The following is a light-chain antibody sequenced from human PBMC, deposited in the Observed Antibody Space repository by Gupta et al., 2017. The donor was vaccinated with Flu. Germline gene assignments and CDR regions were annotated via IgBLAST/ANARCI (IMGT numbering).Light chain of an antibody. V-gene: IGLV1-44*01. CDR2: RNN. J-gene: IGLJ1*01. CDR3: SAWDDSLKGFL. Sequence: QSVLPQPPSASGTPRPRATISYSASYSSIGSNTVNCYQQLPGRAPKLLIFRNNQRPSGVPDRFSGSQSGTSASLAISGLQSEDEAEYYCSAWDDSLKGFLFGTGTKVIVL. CDR1: YSSIGSNT.